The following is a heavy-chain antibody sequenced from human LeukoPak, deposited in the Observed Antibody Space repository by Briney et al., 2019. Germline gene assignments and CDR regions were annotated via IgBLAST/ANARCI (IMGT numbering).Heavy chain of an antibody. Sequence: ASVKVSCKVSGYTLTELSMHWVRQAPGKGLEWMGGFDPEDGETIYAQKFQGRVTTTEDTSTDTAYMELSSLRSEDTAVYYCATARIAVAGPPFDYWGQGTLVTVSS. CDR1: GYTLTELS. J-gene: IGHJ4*02. CDR2: FDPEDGET. V-gene: IGHV1-24*01. D-gene: IGHD6-19*01. CDR3: ATARIAVAGPPFDY.